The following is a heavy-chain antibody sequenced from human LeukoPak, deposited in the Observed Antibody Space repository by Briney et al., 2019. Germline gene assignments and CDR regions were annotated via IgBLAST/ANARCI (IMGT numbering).Heavy chain of an antibody. CDR1: GFTFDDYA. Sequence: GGSLRLSCAASGFTFDDYAMHWVRQAPGKGLEWVSGISWNSGSIGYADSVKGRFTISRDNAKNSLYLQMNSLRAEDTALYYCAKDLTVGVVPAGLPNYYYGMDVWGKGPRVTVSS. D-gene: IGHD2-2*01. CDR3: AKDLTVGVVPAGLPNYYYGMDV. J-gene: IGHJ6*04. CDR2: ISWNSGSI. V-gene: IGHV3-9*01.